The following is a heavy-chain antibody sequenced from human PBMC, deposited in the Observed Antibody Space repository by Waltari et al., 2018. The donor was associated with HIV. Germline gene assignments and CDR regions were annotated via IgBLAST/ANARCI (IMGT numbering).Heavy chain of an antibody. Sequence: QIQLVQSAPGVKNPGASVKVSCKAFGYPLTTYDINWVRQAPGQGLEWMGWMNPHSGDTGSAQQFQGRLTMTRDTSMSTAFMELNNLRPEDTAIYYCARGQFTFDSWGQGALVTVSS. J-gene: IGHJ4*02. D-gene: IGHD3-10*01. CDR2: MNPHSGDT. CDR3: ARGQFTFDS. V-gene: IGHV1-8*01. CDR1: GYPLTTYD.